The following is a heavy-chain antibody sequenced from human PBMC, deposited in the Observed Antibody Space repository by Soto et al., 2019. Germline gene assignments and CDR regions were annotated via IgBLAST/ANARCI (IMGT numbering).Heavy chain of an antibody. CDR1: GYTFTNYD. J-gene: IGHJ4*02. V-gene: IGHV1-8*01. D-gene: IGHD3-16*01. CDR2: MNPNSGHT. CDR3: ARAPTVLGPSYDYFLETYDIDS. Sequence: QVQLVQSGAEVKKPGASVRVSCRASGYTFTNYDINWVRQAIGQGLEWMGWMNPNSGHTGYAQSFQGRVTMTRNTSIHKGYMELRSLTSDDTAIYYCARAPTVLGPSYDYFLETYDIDSWGQGTLVTVSS.